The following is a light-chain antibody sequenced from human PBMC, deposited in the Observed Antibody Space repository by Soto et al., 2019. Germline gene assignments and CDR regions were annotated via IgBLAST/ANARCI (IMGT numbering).Light chain of an antibody. CDR1: SSNIGAGYA. V-gene: IGLV1-40*01. Sequence: QSVLTQPPSVSGAPGQRVTISCTGSSSNIGAGYAVQWYQQLPGTAPKLLIYDNNSRPSGVPDRFSGSKSGNSASLAITGLQAEDEASYSGQAYDSSLRGVVFGGGTHLTVL. J-gene: IGLJ2*01. CDR2: DNN. CDR3: QAYDSSLRGVV.